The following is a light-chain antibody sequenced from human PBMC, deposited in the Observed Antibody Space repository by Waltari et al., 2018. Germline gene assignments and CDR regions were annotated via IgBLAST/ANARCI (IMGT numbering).Light chain of an antibody. Sequence: AIRLTQSPSSFPASTGDRVTLTCRASQHIAGYLACYQQKPGKAPKLLIYAASTLQSGVPSRFSGSGSGTDFTLTISCLQSEDFATYYCQQYYSDPLTFGGGTKVEIK. V-gene: IGKV1-8*01. CDR2: AAS. CDR1: QHIAGY. CDR3: QQYYSDPLT. J-gene: IGKJ4*01.